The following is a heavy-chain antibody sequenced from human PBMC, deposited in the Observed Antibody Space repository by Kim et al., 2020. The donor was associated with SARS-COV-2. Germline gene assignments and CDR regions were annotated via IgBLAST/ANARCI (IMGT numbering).Heavy chain of an antibody. V-gene: IGHV4-59*13. Sequence: SETLSLTCTVSGGSISSYYWSWIRQPPGKGLEWIGYIYYSGSTNYNPSLKSRVTISVDTSKNQFSLKLSSVTAADTAVYYCARGHKLDIVATILGLDHWFDPWGQGTLVTVSS. D-gene: IGHD5-12*01. CDR3: ARGHKLDIVATILGLDHWFDP. CDR2: IYYSGST. J-gene: IGHJ5*02. CDR1: GGSISSYY.